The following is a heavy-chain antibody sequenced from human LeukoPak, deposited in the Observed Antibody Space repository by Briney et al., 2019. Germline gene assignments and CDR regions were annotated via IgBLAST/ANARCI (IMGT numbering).Heavy chain of an antibody. CDR1: GFSFNTYA. Sequence: GGSLRLSCAASGFSFNTYAMNWVRQAPGKGLEWVSTISGRGDSTWYADSVKGRFSISRDNSKNTLSLQMNSLRAEDTAVYYCARDPGYAIYYFDYWGQGTLVTVSS. CDR3: ARDPGYAIYYFDY. D-gene: IGHD3-9*01. V-gene: IGHV3-23*01. J-gene: IGHJ4*02. CDR2: ISGRGDST.